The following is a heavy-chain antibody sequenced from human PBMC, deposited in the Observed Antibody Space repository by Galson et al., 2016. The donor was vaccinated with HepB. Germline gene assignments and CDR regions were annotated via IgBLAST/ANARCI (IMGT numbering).Heavy chain of an antibody. V-gene: IGHV3-23*01. CDR2: ISGSGGST. J-gene: IGHJ6*02. CDR3: AREYSYGYYYFYGVDV. CDR1: GFTFRSYA. D-gene: IGHD5-18*01. Sequence: SLRLSCAASGFTFRSYAMSWVRQAPGKGLEWVSSISGSGGSTYYADSVRGRFTISRDNSKNTLYLQMNSLRAEDTAVYYCAREYSYGYYYFYGVDVWGQGTTVTVSS.